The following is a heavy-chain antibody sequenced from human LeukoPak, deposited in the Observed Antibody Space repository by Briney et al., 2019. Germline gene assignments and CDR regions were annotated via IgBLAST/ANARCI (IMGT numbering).Heavy chain of an antibody. CDR1: GFTFSSYG. V-gene: IGHV3-30*03. J-gene: IGHJ4*02. D-gene: IGHD3-16*01. CDR3: ATAYSPWGAKDFDY. Sequence: GGSLRLSCAASGFTFSSYGMHWVRQAPGKGLEWVAVISYDGSNKYYADSVKGRFTISRDNSKNTLYLQMNSLRAEDTAVYYCATAYSPWGAKDFDYWGQGTLVTVSS. CDR2: ISYDGSNK.